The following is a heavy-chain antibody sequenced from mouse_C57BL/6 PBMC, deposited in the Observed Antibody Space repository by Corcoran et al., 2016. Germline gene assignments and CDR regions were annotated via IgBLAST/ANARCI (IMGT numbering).Heavy chain of an antibody. Sequence: QVQLKQSGAELVRPGASVKLSCKASGYTFTDYYINWVKQRPGQGLEWIARIYPGSGNTYYNEKVKGKATLTAEKSSSTAYMQLSSLSYEDSACYVCARGNLYVYYWGQGTTLTVSS. J-gene: IGHJ2*01. V-gene: IGHV1-76*01. D-gene: IGHD2-1*01. CDR3: ARGNLYVYY. CDR2: IYPGSGNT. CDR1: GYTFTDYY.